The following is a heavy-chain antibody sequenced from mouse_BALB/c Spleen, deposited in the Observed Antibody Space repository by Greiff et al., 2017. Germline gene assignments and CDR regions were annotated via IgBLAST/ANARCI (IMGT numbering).Heavy chain of an antibody. V-gene: IGHV1-5*01. CDR1: GYSFTSYW. J-gene: IGHJ1*01. CDR2: IYPGNSDT. D-gene: IGHD1-1*01. CDR3: TRRNYGSSLYWYFDV. Sequence: VQLQQSGTVLARPGASVKMSCKASGYSFTSYWMHWVNQRPGQGLEWIGAIYPGNSDTSYNQKFKGKAKLTAVTSASTAYMELSSLTNEDSAVYYCTRRNYGSSLYWYFDVWGAGTTVTVSS.